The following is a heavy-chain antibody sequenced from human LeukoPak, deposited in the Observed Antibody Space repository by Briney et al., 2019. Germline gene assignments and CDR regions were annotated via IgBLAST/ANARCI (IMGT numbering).Heavy chain of an antibody. Sequence: ASVKVSCKASGYTFTSYGISWVRQAPGQGLEWMGWISAYNGNTKYAQKLQGRVTMTTDTSTSTAYMELRSLRSDDTAVYYCARKEAVAGLFDYWGQGTLVTVSS. CDR2: ISAYNGNT. CDR3: ARKEAVAGLFDY. D-gene: IGHD6-19*01. V-gene: IGHV1-18*01. CDR1: GYTFTSYG. J-gene: IGHJ4*02.